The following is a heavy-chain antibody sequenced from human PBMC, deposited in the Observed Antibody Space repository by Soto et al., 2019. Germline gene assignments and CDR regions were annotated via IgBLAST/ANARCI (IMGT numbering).Heavy chain of an antibody. CDR1: GFPFRSYW. V-gene: IGHV3-74*01. CDR3: AREYYGLLTGYYTDY. J-gene: IGHJ4*02. D-gene: IGHD3-9*01. CDR2: ISGDGVTT. Sequence: EVQLVESGGDLVQRGGSLEISCDASGFPFRSYWRHWVRHHPGKGLDWVARISGDGVTTYYADSVTGRFTVSRDNAKNTLSLQISGLRAEDTAVYYCAREYYGLLTGYYTDYWGQGTLVSVSS.